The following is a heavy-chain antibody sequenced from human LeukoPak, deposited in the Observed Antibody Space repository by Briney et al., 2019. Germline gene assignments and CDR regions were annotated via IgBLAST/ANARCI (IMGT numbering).Heavy chain of an antibody. Sequence: SVKVSCKASGGTFSSYAISWVRQAPGQGLEWMGRIIPIFGTANYAQKFQGRVTITTDESTSTAYMELSGLRSEDTAVYYCASPRGGYNSYCFDYWGQGTLVTVSS. CDR1: GGTFSSYA. CDR2: IIPIFGTA. V-gene: IGHV1-69*05. D-gene: IGHD5-24*01. J-gene: IGHJ4*02. CDR3: ASPRGGYNSYCFDY.